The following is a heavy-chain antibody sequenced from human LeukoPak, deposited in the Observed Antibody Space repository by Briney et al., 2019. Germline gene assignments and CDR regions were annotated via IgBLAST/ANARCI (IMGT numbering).Heavy chain of an antibody. D-gene: IGHD3-3*01. CDR3: ASEPDYDFWSGYYTSWFDP. J-gene: IGHJ5*02. Sequence: SETLSLTCTVSGGSISSGSYYWSWIRQPAGKGLEWIGRIYTSGSTNYSPSLKSRVTISVDTSKNQFSLKLSSVTAADTAVYYCASEPDYDFWSGYYTSWFDPWGQGTLVTVSS. CDR1: GGSISSGSYY. V-gene: IGHV4-61*02. CDR2: IYTSGST.